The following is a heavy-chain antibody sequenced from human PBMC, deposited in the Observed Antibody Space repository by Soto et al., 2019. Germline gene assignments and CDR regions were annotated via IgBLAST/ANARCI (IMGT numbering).Heavy chain of an antibody. CDR3: ARVGYGDYPGQSDS. V-gene: IGHV3-30-3*01. CDR2: ISYDGSNK. D-gene: IGHD4-17*01. CDR1: GFTFSSYA. J-gene: IGHJ4*02. Sequence: QVQLVESGGGVVQPGRSLRLSCAASGFTFSSYAMHWVRQAPGKGLEWVAVISYDGSNKYYADSVKGRFTISRDNSKNTMYLEMNSLGAEDTAVSYCARVGYGDYPGQSDSWGQGTLVTVSS.